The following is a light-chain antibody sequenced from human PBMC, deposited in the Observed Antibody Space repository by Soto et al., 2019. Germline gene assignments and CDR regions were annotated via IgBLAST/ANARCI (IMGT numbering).Light chain of an antibody. CDR3: QQYTNWPKT. J-gene: IGKJ1*01. Sequence: EVVMTQSPATLSVSPGERATLSCRASQSVRSNLAWYQHQPGQAPRLLIYGASTRATGIPARFSGSGSGTEFTLTISSLQSEDFAVYYCQQYTNWPKTFGQGTKVEIK. CDR2: GAS. CDR1: QSVRSN. V-gene: IGKV3-15*01.